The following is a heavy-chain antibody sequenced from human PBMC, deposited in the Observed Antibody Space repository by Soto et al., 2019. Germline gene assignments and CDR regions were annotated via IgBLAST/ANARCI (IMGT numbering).Heavy chain of an antibody. J-gene: IGHJ4*02. V-gene: IGHV4-59*06. CDR2: IYYSGST. D-gene: IGHD4-17*01. CDR3: ASSMATVTTVFAEFDC. CDR1: GGSISPYY. Sequence: PSETLSLTCTVSGGSISPYYWSWIRQPPGKGLEWIGYIYYSGSTYYNPSLKSRVTISVDTSKNQFSLKLSSVTAADTAVYYCASSMATVTTVFAEFDCWGQGTLVTVSS.